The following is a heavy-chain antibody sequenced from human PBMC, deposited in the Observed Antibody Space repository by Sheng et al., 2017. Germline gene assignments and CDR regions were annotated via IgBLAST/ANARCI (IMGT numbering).Heavy chain of an antibody. CDR3: AKGADGSGSDAFDI. J-gene: IGHJ3*02. V-gene: IGHV3-9*03. CDR1: GFTFDDYA. Sequence: EVQLVESGGGLVQPGRSLRLSCAASGFTFDDYAMHWVRQAPGKGLEWVSGISWNSGSIGYADSVKGRFTISRDNAKNSLYLQMNSLRAEDMALYYCAKGADGSGSDAFDIWGQGTSGHR. D-gene: IGHD3-10*01. CDR2: ISWNSGSI.